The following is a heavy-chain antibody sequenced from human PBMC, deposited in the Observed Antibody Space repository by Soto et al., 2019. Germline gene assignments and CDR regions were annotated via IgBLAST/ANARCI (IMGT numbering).Heavy chain of an antibody. CDR3: ARDRHSQQPNHLWGGGYMDV. D-gene: IGHD6-13*01. V-gene: IGHV4-31*11. CDR1: GGSISNGGCS. J-gene: IGHJ6*03. Sequence: QVQLQESGPGLVKPSQTLSLTCAVSGGSISNGGCSWSWIRQHPGKDLEWIGSIYFSGSTYYNPSLKNRVTISVATPKNQFSLKLSSVTAADTAMYYCARDRHSQQPNHLWGGGYMDVWGKGTTVTVSS. CDR2: IYFSGST.